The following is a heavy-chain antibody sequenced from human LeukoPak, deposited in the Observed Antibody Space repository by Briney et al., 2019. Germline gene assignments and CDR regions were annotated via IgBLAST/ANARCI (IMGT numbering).Heavy chain of an antibody. CDR1: GFTFSFYS. Sequence: PGGSLRLSCATSGFTFSFYSMNWVRQAPGKGLEWVSSITSDSNYIYYADSVKGRFTISRDYAKNSVYLQMNSLRAEDTAVYYCAKMALTIRIYGEFDYWGQGTLVTVSS. CDR2: ITSDSNYI. V-gene: IGHV3-21*01. D-gene: IGHD4-17*01. CDR3: AKMALTIRIYGEFDY. J-gene: IGHJ4*02.